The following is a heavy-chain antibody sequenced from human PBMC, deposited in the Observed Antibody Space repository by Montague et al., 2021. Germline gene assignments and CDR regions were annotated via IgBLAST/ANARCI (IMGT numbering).Heavy chain of an antibody. Sequence: SETLSLTCTVSGASNTSNIYYWGWIRQSPGKGLEWIGSIYYSGNSFYQPSLKSRITMAVDTSKNQFSLKLSSVTAADTAIYYCARVFSSWYVGWFDPWGQGTLATVSS. CDR1: GASNTSNIYY. V-gene: IGHV4-39*07. CDR2: IYYSGNS. CDR3: ARVFSSWYVGWFDP. J-gene: IGHJ5*02. D-gene: IGHD6-13*01.